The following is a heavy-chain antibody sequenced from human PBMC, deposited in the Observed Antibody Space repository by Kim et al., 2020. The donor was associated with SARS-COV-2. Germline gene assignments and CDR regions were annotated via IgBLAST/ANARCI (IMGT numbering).Heavy chain of an antibody. CDR3: ARVAVAGTWFDY. Sequence: SETLSLTCTVSGGSISSYYWSWIRQPPGKGLEWIGYSYYSGSTNYNPSLKSRVTISVDTSKNQFSLKLSSMTAADTAVYYCARVAVAGTWFDYWGQGTL. J-gene: IGHJ4*02. D-gene: IGHD6-19*01. V-gene: IGHV4-59*08. CDR1: GGSISSYY. CDR2: SYYSGST.